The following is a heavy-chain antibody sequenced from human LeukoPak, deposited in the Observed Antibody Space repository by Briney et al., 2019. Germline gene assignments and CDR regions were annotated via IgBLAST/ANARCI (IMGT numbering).Heavy chain of an antibody. D-gene: IGHD4-17*01. Sequence: ASVKVSCKASGGTFSSYAISWVRQAPGQGLEWMGRIIPILGIANYAQKFQGRVTITADKSTSTAYMVLSSLRSEDTAVYYCAREAVRTFDYWGQGTLVTVSS. CDR1: GGTFSSYA. CDR2: IIPILGIA. V-gene: IGHV1-69*04. J-gene: IGHJ4*02. CDR3: AREAVRTFDY.